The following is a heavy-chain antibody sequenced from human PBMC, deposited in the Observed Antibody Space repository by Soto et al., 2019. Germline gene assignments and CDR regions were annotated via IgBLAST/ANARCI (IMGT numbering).Heavy chain of an antibody. D-gene: IGHD5-18*01. Sequence: QVQLQESGPGLVKPSETLSLTCTVSGGSVSSGSYYWSWIRQPPGKGLEWIGYVYYSGSTNYNPSLQSRVTISVDTSKHHFSLKLSAVTAADTAVYYCARDPSEYSYGRLPTFYGMDVWGQGPTVTVSS. CDR3: ARDPSEYSYGRLPTFYGMDV. V-gene: IGHV4-61*03. CDR2: VYYSGST. CDR1: GGSVSSGSYY. J-gene: IGHJ6*02.